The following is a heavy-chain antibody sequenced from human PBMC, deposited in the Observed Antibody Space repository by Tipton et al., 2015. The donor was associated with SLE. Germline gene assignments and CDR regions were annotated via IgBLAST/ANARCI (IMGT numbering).Heavy chain of an antibody. CDR2: IYSRGST. CDR3: ARRRIGLADRYFDL. J-gene: IGHJ2*01. V-gene: IGHV4-4*09. D-gene: IGHD1-26*01. Sequence: PGLVKPSETLSLTCTVSGGSISSYYWSWVRQPPGKGLECIGYIYSRGSTNYNPSLKSRVTMSLDTSKNQFSLKLRSVTAADTAVYYCARRRIGLADRYFDLWGPGTLVTVSS. CDR1: GGSISSYY.